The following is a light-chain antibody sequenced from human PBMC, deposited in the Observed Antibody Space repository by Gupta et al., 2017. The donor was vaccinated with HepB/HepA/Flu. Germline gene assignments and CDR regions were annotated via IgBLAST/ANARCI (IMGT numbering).Light chain of an antibody. CDR3: QQYKTYPLT. Sequence: DIQITHSPSTLSASVGDRVTITGRASQSMSTWLAWYQQKPGKAPRLLIYKASTLKSGVPSRFSGSRSGTEFTLTISSLQPDDFATYYCQQYKTYPLTFGGGTMVEIK. J-gene: IGKJ4*01. CDR1: QSMSTW. V-gene: IGKV1-5*03. CDR2: KAS.